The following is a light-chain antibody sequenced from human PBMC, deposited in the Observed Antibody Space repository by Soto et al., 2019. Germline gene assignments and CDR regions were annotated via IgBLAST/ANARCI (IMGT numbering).Light chain of an antibody. J-gene: IGLJ2*01. CDR2: DVS. Sequence: QSVLTQPASVSGSPGQMITISCTGTSSDVGYYNYVSWYQQHPGKAPNLMIYDVSNRPSGVSNRFSGSKSGNTASLTISGLQAEDEADYYCSSQGTSSTLVFGGGTKLTVL. CDR3: SSQGTSSTLV. V-gene: IGLV2-14*03. CDR1: SSDVGYYNY.